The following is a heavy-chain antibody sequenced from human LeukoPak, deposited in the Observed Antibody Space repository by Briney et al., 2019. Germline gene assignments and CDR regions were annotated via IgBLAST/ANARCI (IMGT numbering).Heavy chain of an antibody. V-gene: IGHV1-69*05. CDR3: ARGLKRFGVGASTPNDY. D-gene: IGHD3-10*01. CDR2: IIPIFGTA. J-gene: IGHJ4*02. CDR1: GGTFSSYA. Sequence: ASVKVSCKASGGTFSSYAISWVRQAPGQGLEWMGGIIPIFGTANYAQKFQGRVTMTRNTSISTAYMELSSLRSEDTAVYYCARGLKRFGVGASTPNDYWGQGTLVTVSS.